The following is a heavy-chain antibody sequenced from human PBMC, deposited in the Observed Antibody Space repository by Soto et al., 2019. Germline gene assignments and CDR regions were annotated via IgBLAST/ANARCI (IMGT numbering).Heavy chain of an antibody. V-gene: IGHV3-30*18. CDR2: ISYDGSNK. J-gene: IGHJ5*02. CDR3: AKGLRPDWFDP. CDR1: GFTFSSYG. Sequence: PGGSLRLSCAASGFTFSSYGMHWVRQAPGKGLEWVAVISYDGSNKYYADSVKGRFTISRDNSKNTLYLQMNSLRAEDTAVYYCAKGLRPDWFDPWGQGTLVTVSS.